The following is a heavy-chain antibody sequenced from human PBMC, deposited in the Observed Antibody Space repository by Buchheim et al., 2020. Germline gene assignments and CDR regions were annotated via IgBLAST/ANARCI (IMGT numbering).Heavy chain of an antibody. J-gene: IGHJ5*02. Sequence: EVQLVESGGGLVQPGGSLRLSCAASGFTFSSYSMNWVRQAPGKGLEWVSYISSSSSTIYYTDSVKGRFTISRANAKNSLYLQMNSLRDEDTAVYYCARGGYCSGGSCYSGWWFDPWGQGTL. CDR2: ISSSSSTI. CDR1: GFTFSSYS. V-gene: IGHV3-48*02. D-gene: IGHD2-15*01. CDR3: ARGGYCSGGSCYSGWWFDP.